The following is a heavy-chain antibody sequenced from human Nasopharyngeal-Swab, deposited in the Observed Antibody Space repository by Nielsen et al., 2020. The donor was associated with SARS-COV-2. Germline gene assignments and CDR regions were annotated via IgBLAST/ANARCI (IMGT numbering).Heavy chain of an antibody. CDR1: GYTFTSYD. J-gene: IGHJ6*02. V-gene: IGHV1-8*01. CDR3: ARGRITIFGVVIRVYYYGVDV. D-gene: IGHD3-3*01. CDR2: MNPNSGNT. Sequence: ASVKVSCKASGYTFTSYDINWVRQATGQGLEWMGWMNPNSGNTGYAQKFQGRVTMTRNTSISTAYMELSSLRSEDTAVYYCARGRITIFGVVIRVYYYGVDVWGQGTTVTVSS.